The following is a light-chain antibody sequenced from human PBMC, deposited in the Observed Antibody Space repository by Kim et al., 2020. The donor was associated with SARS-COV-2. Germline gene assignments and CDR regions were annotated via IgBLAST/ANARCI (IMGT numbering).Light chain of an antibody. CDR3: QQYYNWPYT. CDR2: SAS. CDR1: RSVSSK. J-gene: IGKJ2*01. Sequence: SLPPGERAPLSCRASRSVSSKIAWYQVKPGQAPRLVIYSASTRATGFPARFSGSGSGTDFTLTISSLQSEDFALYYCQQYYNWPYTFGQGTKLEI. V-gene: IGKV3-15*01.